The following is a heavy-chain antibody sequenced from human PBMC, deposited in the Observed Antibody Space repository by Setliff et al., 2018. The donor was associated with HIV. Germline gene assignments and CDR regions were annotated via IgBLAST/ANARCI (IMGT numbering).Heavy chain of an antibody. CDR2: IGTAGDT. CDR3: HSGYDTEEQSYFDY. D-gene: IGHD5-12*01. Sequence: GFLRLSCAASGFTFSSYDMHWVRQATGKGLEWVSAIGTAGDTYYPGSVKGRFTISRENAKNSLYLQMNSLRAEDTAVYYCHSGYDTEEQSYFDYWGQGTLVTVSS. J-gene: IGHJ4*02. CDR1: GFTFSSYD. V-gene: IGHV3-13*01.